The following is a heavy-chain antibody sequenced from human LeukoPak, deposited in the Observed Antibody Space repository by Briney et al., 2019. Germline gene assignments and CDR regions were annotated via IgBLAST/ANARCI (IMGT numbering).Heavy chain of an antibody. J-gene: IGHJ3*02. V-gene: IGHV4-39*02. CDR3: ARARKQQLYFDAFDI. CDR2: IYYSGST. Sequence: SETLSLTCTVSGGSISSSSYYWGWIRQPPGKGLEWIGSIYYSGSTYYNPSLKSRVTISVDTSKNHFSLKLSSVAAADTAVYYCARARKQQLYFDAFDIWGQGTMVTVSS. D-gene: IGHD6-13*01. CDR1: GGSISSSSYY.